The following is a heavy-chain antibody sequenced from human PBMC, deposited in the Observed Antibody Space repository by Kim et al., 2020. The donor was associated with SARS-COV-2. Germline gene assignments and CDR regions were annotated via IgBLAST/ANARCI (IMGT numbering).Heavy chain of an antibody. D-gene: IGHD6-13*01. Sequence: DYVKRRVTISRDHAKHSLYLQMNSLRAEDTALYYCAKEGLAYSRGGWFDPWGQGTLVTVSS. V-gene: IGHV3-9*01. J-gene: IGHJ5*02. CDR3: AKEGLAYSRGGWFDP.